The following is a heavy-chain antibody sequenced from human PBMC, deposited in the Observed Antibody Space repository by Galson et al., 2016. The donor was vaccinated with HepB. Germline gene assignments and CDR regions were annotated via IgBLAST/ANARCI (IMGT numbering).Heavy chain of an antibody. V-gene: IGHV3-73*01. CDR2: IRSKTNNYAT. Sequence: SLRLSCAASGFTFSVSAMHWVRQASGKGLEWVGRIRSKTNNYATAYAASVKGRFTMSRDDSKNTAFLQMDSLKTEDTAVYYCTRSQDYGDYEYGYWGQGTLVSVSS. D-gene: IGHD4-17*01. CDR1: GFTFSVSA. CDR3: TRSQDYGDYEYGY. J-gene: IGHJ4*02.